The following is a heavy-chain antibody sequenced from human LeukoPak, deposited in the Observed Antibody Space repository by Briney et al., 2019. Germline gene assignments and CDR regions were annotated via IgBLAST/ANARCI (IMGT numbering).Heavy chain of an antibody. CDR1: GFTFSSYA. CDR2: ISYDGSNK. J-gene: IGHJ4*02. CDR3: ASLLTYCSSTSCYDY. Sequence: PGGSLRLSCAASGFTFSSYAMRWVRQAPGKGLEWVAVISYDGSNKYYADSVKGRFTISRDNSKNTLYLQMNSLRAEDTAVYYCASLLTYCSSTSCYDYWGQGTLVTVSS. V-gene: IGHV3-30-3*01. D-gene: IGHD2-2*01.